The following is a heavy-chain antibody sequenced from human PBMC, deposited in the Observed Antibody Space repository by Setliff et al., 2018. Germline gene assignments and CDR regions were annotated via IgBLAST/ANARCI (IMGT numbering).Heavy chain of an antibody. J-gene: IGHJ5*02. CDR1: GGSINSMSYY. CDR3: ARGWQQLVRGENSWFDP. CDR2: IYTSGST. Sequence: NPSETLSLTCTVSGGSINSMSYYWGWIRQPPGKGLEWIGRIYTSGSTNYNPSLKSRVTISVDKSKNQFSLKLSSVTAADTAVYYCARGWQQLVRGENSWFDPWGQGTVVTVSS. D-gene: IGHD6-13*01. V-gene: IGHV4-61*05.